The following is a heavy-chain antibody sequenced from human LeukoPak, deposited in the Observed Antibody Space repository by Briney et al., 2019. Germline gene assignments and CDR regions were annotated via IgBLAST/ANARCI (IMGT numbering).Heavy chain of an antibody. V-gene: IGHV4-31*03. CDR3: ARAASSGWYVNHDY. J-gene: IGHJ4*02. CDR2: IYYSGST. Sequence: SETLSLTCTVSGGSISSGGYYWSWIRQHPGKGLEWIGYIYYSGSTYYNPSLKSRVTISVDTSKNQFSLKLSSVTAADTAVYYCARAASSGWYVNHDYWGQGTLVTVSS. D-gene: IGHD6-19*01. CDR1: GGSISSGGYY.